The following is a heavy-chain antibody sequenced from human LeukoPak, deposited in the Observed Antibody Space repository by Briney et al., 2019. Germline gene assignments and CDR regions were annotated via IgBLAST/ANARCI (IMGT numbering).Heavy chain of an antibody. Sequence: ASVKVSCKASGYTFTSYGISWVRQAPGQGLEWMGWISAYNGNTNYAQKLQGRVTMTTDTSTSTAYMELRSLRSDDTAVYYRARDLSYYYDSSGYGTLDYWGQGTLVTVSS. CDR2: ISAYNGNT. CDR3: ARDLSYYYDSSGYGTLDY. J-gene: IGHJ4*02. D-gene: IGHD3-22*01. CDR1: GYTFTSYG. V-gene: IGHV1-18*01.